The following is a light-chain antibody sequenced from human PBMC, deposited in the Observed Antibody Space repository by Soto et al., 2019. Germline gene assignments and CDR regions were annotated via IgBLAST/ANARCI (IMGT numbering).Light chain of an antibody. CDR2: ELS. J-gene: IGKJ4*01. CDR1: QSISSF. Sequence: DIQMTQSPSTLSASVGDRVTITCRASQSISSFVAWYQQTPGKAPKLMMLELSSLERVVPSMCSGSGSYTDFTLTISSLKPDHFESYSCQQYKRYALTFGGGTNVDIK. CDR3: QQYKRYALT. V-gene: IGKV1-5*01.